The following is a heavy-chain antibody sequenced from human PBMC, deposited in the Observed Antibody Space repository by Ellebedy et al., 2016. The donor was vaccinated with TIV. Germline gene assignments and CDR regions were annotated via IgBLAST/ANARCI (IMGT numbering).Heavy chain of an antibody. D-gene: IGHD5-12*01. CDR3: ARFGDYGYEIAEYFRH. V-gene: IGHV5-51*01. J-gene: IGHJ1*01. CDR1: GYRFTSYW. CDR2: INSGDSET. Sequence: GGSLRLSXKGSGYRFTSYWIGWVRQMPGKGLEWMGIINSGDSETRYSSSFQGQVTISADKSISTAYLQWSSLKASDTAMYYCARFGDYGYEIAEYFRHWGQGTLVTVSS.